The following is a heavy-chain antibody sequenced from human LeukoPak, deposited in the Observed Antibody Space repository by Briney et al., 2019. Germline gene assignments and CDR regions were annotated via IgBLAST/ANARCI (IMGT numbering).Heavy chain of an antibody. CDR3: ARVQPMFISRPHFDS. CDR1: GGSISSYY. D-gene: IGHD6-13*01. Sequence: SETLSLTCTVSGGSISSYYWSWIRQHAGKGLEWIGRIYTSGSTNYNPSLKSRVTMSVDTSKNQFSLKLSSVTAADTAVYYCARVQPMFISRPHFDSWGQGTLVTVSS. V-gene: IGHV4-4*07. CDR2: IYTSGST. J-gene: IGHJ4*02.